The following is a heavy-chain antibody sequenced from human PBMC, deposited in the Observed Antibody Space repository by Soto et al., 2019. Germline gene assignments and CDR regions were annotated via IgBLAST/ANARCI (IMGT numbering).Heavy chain of an antibody. CDR3: TRRRFGVRGVTTMDV. Sequence: SETLSLTCAVYGGSVNGYYWNWIRQPPGKGLEWIGEINHTGGTHYNPSLKSRVTMSVDTSKDQFSLRLSSVTAADTAIYYCTRRRFGVRGVTTMDVWGPGTTVTVSS. CDR1: GGSVNGYY. D-gene: IGHD3-10*01. J-gene: IGHJ6*02. V-gene: IGHV4-34*01. CDR2: INHTGGT.